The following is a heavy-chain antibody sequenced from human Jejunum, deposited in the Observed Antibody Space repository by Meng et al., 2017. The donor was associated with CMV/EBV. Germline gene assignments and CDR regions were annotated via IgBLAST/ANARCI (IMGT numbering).Heavy chain of an antibody. CDR2: ISTYNDNP. CDR3: ARDLPGGTKGTWLDL. J-gene: IGHJ5*02. CDR1: GYTFSSYG. V-gene: IGHV1-18*01. D-gene: IGHD1-14*01. Sequence: VQLGRSGAEVKGPGASVKVSCKASGYTFSSYGFTWVRQAPGQGLEWLGWISTYNDNPKYAQKVQGRVTMTADTSTSTAYMELRSLTSDDTAVYYCARDLPGGTKGTWLDLWGQGTLVTVFS.